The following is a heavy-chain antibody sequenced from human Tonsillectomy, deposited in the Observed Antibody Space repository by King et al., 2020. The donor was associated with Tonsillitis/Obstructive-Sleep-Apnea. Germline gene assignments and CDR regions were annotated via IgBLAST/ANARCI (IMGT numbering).Heavy chain of an antibody. CDR2: INPNSGGT. V-gene: IGHV1-2*04. D-gene: IGHD2-2*01. CDR3: ARGGIEFQLLSPGDY. J-gene: IGHJ4*02. Sequence: QLVQSGAEVERPGASVKVSCKASGYTFTNFYIHWVRQAPGQGPEWMGWINPNSGGTDYSQKFQGWVTMTRDTSINTAYMELRRLRSADTAVYYCARGGIEFQLLSPGDYWGQGTLVTVSS. CDR1: GYTFTNFY.